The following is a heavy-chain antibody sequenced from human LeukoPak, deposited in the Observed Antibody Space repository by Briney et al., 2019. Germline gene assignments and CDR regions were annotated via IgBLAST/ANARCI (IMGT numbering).Heavy chain of an antibody. CDR2: ISAYNGNT. D-gene: IGHD6-13*01. Sequence: ASVKVSCKASGYTFISYGISWVRQAAGQGLEWMGWISAYNGNTNYAQKLQGRVTMTTDTSTSTAYMELRSLRSDDPAVYYCARDTSRSSSWYYVDYWGQGTLVTVSS. CDR3: ARDTSRSSSWYYVDY. V-gene: IGHV1-18*01. CDR1: GYTFISYG. J-gene: IGHJ4*02.